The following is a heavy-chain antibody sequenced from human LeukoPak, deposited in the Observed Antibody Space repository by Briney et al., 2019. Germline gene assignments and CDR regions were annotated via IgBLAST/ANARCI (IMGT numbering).Heavy chain of an antibody. CDR1: GFTFSSYA. CDR3: AKISDSGYGLDAAFDI. J-gene: IGHJ3*02. Sequence: GGSPRLSCAASGFTFSSYAMSWVRQAPGKGLEWVSAISGSGGSTYYADSVKGRFTISRDNSKNTLYLQMNSLRAEDTAVYYCAKISDSGYGLDAAFDIWGQGTMVTVSS. D-gene: IGHD5-12*01. CDR2: ISGSGGST. V-gene: IGHV3-23*01.